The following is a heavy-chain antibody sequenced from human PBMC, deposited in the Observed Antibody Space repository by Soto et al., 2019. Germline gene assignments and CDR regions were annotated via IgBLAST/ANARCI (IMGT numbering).Heavy chain of an antibody. CDR2: IYDRGST. V-gene: IGHV4-39*01. CDR3: ARHGYTSGRTYFDY. CDR1: GGSIGSSSYC. D-gene: IGHD6-19*01. J-gene: IGHJ4*02. Sequence: SETLSLTCTVSGGSIGSSSYCWGWIRQPPGKGLEWIGSIYDRGSTYSNPSLKSRLTTSLDTSKNQFSLKLTSVTAADTAVYYCARHGYTSGRTYFDYWGQGTLVTVSS.